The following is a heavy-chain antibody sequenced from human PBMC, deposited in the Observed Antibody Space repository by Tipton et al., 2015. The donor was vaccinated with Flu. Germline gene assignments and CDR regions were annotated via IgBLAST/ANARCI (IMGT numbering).Heavy chain of an antibody. D-gene: IGHD3-3*01. J-gene: IGHJ5*02. CDR3: AREGGYDFWSGYSNWFGP. CDR1: GGSISSGGYY. Sequence: TLSLTCTVSGGSISSGGYYWSWIRQHPGKGLEWIGYIYYSGSTYYNPSLKSRVTISVDTSKNQFSLKLSSVTAADTAVYYCAREGGYDFWSGYSNWFGPWGQGTLVTVSS. CDR2: IYYSGST. V-gene: IGHV4-31*03.